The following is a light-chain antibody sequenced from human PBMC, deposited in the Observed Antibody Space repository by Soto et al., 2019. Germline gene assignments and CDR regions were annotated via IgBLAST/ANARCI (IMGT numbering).Light chain of an antibody. Sequence: QSALTQPPSASGTPGQGVTISCSGSGSNIGSNVVNWYQQLPGTAPSLLIYTTNQRPSGVPDRFSGSKSGTSASLAISGLQSEDEADYYCAAWDESLNGVAFGGGTKVTVL. J-gene: IGLJ2*01. V-gene: IGLV1-44*01. CDR1: GSNIGSNV. CDR2: TTN. CDR3: AAWDESLNGVA.